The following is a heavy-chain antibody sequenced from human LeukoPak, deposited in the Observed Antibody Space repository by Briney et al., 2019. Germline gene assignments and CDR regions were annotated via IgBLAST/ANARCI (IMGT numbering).Heavy chain of an antibody. J-gene: IGHJ5*02. V-gene: IGHV4-4*07. CDR3: ARELRPTSRINPGRWFDP. CDR1: GGSISSYY. CDR2: IYTSGST. Sequence: SETLSLTCTVSGGSISSYYWSWIRQPAGKGLEWIGRIYTSGSTNYNPSLKSRVTMSVDTSKNQFSLKLSSVTAADTAVYYCARELRPTSRINPGRWFDPWGQGTLVTVSS. D-gene: IGHD1-14*01.